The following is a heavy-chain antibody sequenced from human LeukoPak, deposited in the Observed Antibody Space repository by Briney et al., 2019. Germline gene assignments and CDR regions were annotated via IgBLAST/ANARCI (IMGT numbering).Heavy chain of an antibody. J-gene: IGHJ4*02. V-gene: IGHV1-18*01. CDR1: GYTFTSYG. D-gene: IGHD2-21*02. CDR2: ISAYNGNT. CDR3: AGPPRTAYCGGDCYYY. Sequence: GASVKVSCKASGYTFTSYGISWVRQAPGQGLEWMGWISAYNGNTNYAQKLQGRVTMTTDTSTSTAYMELRSLRSDDTAVYYCAGPPRTAYCGGDCYYYWGQGTLVTVSS.